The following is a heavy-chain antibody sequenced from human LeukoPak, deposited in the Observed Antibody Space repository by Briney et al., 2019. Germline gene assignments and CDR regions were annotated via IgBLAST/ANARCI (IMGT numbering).Heavy chain of an antibody. D-gene: IGHD2-2*01. CDR3: ARRGLRRYQLSGYFDY. J-gene: IGHJ4*02. Sequence: SETLSLTCAVYGGSFSGYHWSWIRQPPGKGLEWIGEINHSGSTNYNPSLKSRVTISVDTSKNQFSLKLSSVTAADTAVYYCARRGLRRYQLSGYFDYWGQGTLVTVSS. CDR1: GGSFSGYH. CDR2: INHSGST. V-gene: IGHV4-34*01.